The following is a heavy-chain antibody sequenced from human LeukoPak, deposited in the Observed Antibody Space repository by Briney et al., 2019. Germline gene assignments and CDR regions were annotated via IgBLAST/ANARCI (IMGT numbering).Heavy chain of an antibody. CDR1: GFTFSSYW. J-gene: IGHJ4*02. CDR3: ARDNGDYVSVDY. CDR2: IKSDGRST. V-gene: IGHV3-74*01. Sequence: GGSLRLSCAASGFTFSSYWMHWVRQAPGKGLVWLSRIKSDGRSTSYADSVKGRFTISRDNAKNTLYLQMNSLRAEDTAVYYCARDNGDYVSVDYWGQGTLVTVSS. D-gene: IGHD4-17*01.